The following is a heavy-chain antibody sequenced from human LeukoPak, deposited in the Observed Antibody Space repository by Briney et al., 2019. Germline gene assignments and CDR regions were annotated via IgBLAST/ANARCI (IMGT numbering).Heavy chain of an antibody. CDR2: INPSGGSA. D-gene: IGHD3-10*01. CDR3: ARGVRIEGSGSYEYPFFDY. J-gene: IGHJ4*02. V-gene: IGHV1-46*01. CDR1: GYTFTSYY. Sequence: ASVKVSCKASGYTFTSYYMHWVRQAPGQGLEWMGIINPSGGSASYAQKFQGRVTMIRDTSTSTVYMELSSLRSEDTAVYYCARGVRIEGSGSYEYPFFDYWGQGTLVTVSS.